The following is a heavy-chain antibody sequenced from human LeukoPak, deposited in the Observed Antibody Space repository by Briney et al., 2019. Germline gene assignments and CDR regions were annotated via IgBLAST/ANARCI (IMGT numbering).Heavy chain of an antibody. J-gene: IGHJ6*03. CDR3: ARATADYYYYYMDV. CDR1: GFTFSTYI. V-gene: IGHV4-59*01. CDR2: IYYSGST. D-gene: IGHD4-17*01. Sequence: PGGSLRLSCAASGFTFSTYIMNWVRQTPGKGLEWIGYIYYSGSTNYNPSLKSRVTISVDTSKNQFSLKLSSVTAADTAVYYCARATADYYYYYMDVWGKGTTVTISS.